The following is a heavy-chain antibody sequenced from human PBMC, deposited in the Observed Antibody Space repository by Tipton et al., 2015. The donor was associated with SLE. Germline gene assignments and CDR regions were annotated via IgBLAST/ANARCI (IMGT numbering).Heavy chain of an antibody. CDR1: GDSISGYY. J-gene: IGHJ3*02. CDR3: ARGYDYDVNAFDI. D-gene: IGHD3-16*01. V-gene: IGHV4-4*07. Sequence: GLVKPSETLSLTCTVSGDSISGYYWNWIRQPAGKGLEWIGRIYSSGSTNYNPSLKSRVTLSVDTSKNQFSLKLTSVTAADTAVYYCARGYDYDVNAFDIWGQGTMVTVSS. CDR2: IYSSGST.